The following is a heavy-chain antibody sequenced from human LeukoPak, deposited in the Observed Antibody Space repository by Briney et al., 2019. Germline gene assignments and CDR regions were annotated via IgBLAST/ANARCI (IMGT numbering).Heavy chain of an antibody. V-gene: IGHV3-30-3*01. D-gene: IGHD3-22*01. CDR3: ARAGYYYDSSGYYPDY. CDR1: GFTFSSYA. CDR2: ISYDGSNK. J-gene: IGHJ4*02. Sequence: GGSLRLSCAASGFTFSSYAMHWVRQAPGKGLEWVTLISYDGSNKYYADSVKGRFTISRDNSKNTLYLQMNSLRAEDTAVYYCARAGYYYDSSGYYPDYWGQGTLVTVSS.